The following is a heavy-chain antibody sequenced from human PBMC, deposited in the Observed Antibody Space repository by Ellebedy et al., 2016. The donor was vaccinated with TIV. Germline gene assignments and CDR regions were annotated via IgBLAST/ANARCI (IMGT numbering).Heavy chain of an antibody. Sequence: GESLKISCAASGFTFSSYGMHWVRQAPGKGLEWVSSISSSSSYIYYADSVKGRFTISRDNAKNSLYLQMNSLRAEDTAVYYCARSIAAETGTFDPWGQGTLVTVSS. J-gene: IGHJ5*02. D-gene: IGHD6-13*01. V-gene: IGHV3-21*01. CDR2: ISSSSSYI. CDR1: GFTFSSYG. CDR3: ARSIAAETGTFDP.